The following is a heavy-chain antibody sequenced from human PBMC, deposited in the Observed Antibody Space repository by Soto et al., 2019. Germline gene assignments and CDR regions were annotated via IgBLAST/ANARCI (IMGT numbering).Heavy chain of an antibody. CDR3: PPLYYDFWSGLVVRHYYYGMDV. V-gene: IGHV3-23*01. J-gene: IGHJ6*02. CDR1: GFTFSSYA. Sequence: PGGSLRLSCAASGFTFSSYAMSWVRQAPGKGLEWVSAISGSGGSTYYADSVKGRFTISRDNSKNTLYLQMNSLRAEDTAVYYCPPLYYDFWSGLVVRHYYYGMDVWGQGTTVTVS. D-gene: IGHD3-3*01. CDR2: ISGSGGST.